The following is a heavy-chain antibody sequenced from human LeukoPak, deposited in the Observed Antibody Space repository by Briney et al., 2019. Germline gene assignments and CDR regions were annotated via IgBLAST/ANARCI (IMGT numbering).Heavy chain of an antibody. V-gene: IGHV3-48*03. Sequence: GGSLRLSCAASGFTFNSYEMNWVRQAPGKGLEWVSYINSGGSAIYYADSVKGRFTISRDNAKNSLYLQMNSLRADDTAVYYCARGGSYVHEWGQGSLVTVSS. CDR2: INSGGSAI. J-gene: IGHJ4*02. CDR1: GFTFNSYE. CDR3: ARGGSYVHE. D-gene: IGHD1-26*01.